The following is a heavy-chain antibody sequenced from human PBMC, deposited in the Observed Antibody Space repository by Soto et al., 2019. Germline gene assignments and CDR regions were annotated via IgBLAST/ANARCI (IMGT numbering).Heavy chain of an antibody. CDR2: INHSGST. CDR1: GGSFSGYY. CDR3: ARGTRRYSSGWYGSHLIHGKPKNNWFDP. J-gene: IGHJ5*02. Sequence: SETLSLTCAVYGGSFSGYYWSWIRQPPGKGLEWIGEINHSGSTNYNPSLKSRVTISVDTSKNQFSLKLSSVTAADTAVYYCARGTRRYSSGWYGSHLIHGKPKNNWFDPWGQGTLVTVSS. V-gene: IGHV4-34*01. D-gene: IGHD6-19*01.